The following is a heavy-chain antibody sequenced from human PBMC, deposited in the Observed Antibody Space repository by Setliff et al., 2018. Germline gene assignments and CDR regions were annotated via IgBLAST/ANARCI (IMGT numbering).Heavy chain of an antibody. CDR3: ARVESMVRGKNILRHFDY. CDR2: VTVYNGNT. V-gene: IGHV1-18*01. J-gene: IGHJ4*02. Sequence: ASVKVSCKASGYTFSNYGVTWVRQAPGQGLEWMGWVTVYNGNTKYAQNLQGRLTLTTDISTSPAYMELGSLTTDDTAVYYCARVESMVRGKNILRHFDYWGQGIQVTVS. D-gene: IGHD3-10*01. CDR1: GYTFSNYG.